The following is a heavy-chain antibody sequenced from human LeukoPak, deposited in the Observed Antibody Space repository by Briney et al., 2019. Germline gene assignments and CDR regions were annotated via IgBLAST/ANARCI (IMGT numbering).Heavy chain of an antibody. CDR3: AGDSGRGDTAHMDV. Sequence: SENLSLTGTVSGGSISNYYWSWIRQPAGKGLEWIGHVYTSGSTNYNPSLKSRVTMSVDTSKNQFSLRLSSVTAADTAVYYCAGDSGRGDTAHMDVWGKGTTVTVSS. V-gene: IGHV4-4*07. CDR2: VYTSGST. D-gene: IGHD1-26*01. J-gene: IGHJ6*03. CDR1: GGSISNYY.